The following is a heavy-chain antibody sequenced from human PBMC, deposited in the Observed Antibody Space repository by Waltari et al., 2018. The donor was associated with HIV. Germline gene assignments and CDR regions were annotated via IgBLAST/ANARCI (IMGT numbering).Heavy chain of an antibody. Sequence: EVQLLESGGGLVQPGGSLRLSCAASGFTFSNFWMHWVRQVPGKGPMWISRLNGDGTTNLYADSVKGRFTISRDNTRDALYLQMNSLRAEDTAVYYCARRHATEGVLDLWGRGTLVTVSS. D-gene: IGHD3-10*01. V-gene: IGHV3-74*01. CDR2: LNGDGTTN. J-gene: IGHJ2*01. CDR3: ARRHATEGVLDL. CDR1: GFTFSNFW.